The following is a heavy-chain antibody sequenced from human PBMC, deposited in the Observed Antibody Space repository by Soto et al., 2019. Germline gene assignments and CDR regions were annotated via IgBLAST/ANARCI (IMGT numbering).Heavy chain of an antibody. V-gene: IGHV1-18*01. J-gene: IGHJ3*01. CDR2: VSANNLNT. CDR1: GFTFTIYG. Sequence: QLQLVQSGAEVKKPGASVKVSCKASGFTFTIYGISWVRQAPGQGLEWMGWVSANNLNTHYAQNFQGRVTMNTDTSTSTAYRELRSLRADDTAVYYCARRVALAPVYDAYDVWGQGTRVTVSS. CDR3: ARRVALAPVYDAYDV. D-gene: IGHD3-3*02.